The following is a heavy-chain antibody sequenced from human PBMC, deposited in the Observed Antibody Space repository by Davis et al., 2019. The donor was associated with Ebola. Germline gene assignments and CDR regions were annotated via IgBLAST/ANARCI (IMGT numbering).Heavy chain of an antibody. Sequence: PGGSLRLSCKGSGYSFTSYWIGWVRQMPGKGLEWMGIIYPGDSDTRYSPSFQGQVTISADKSISTAYLQWSSLKASDTAMYYCARRGQRGYDFWSGYEANWFDPWSQGTLVTVSS. V-gene: IGHV5-51*01. D-gene: IGHD3-3*01. CDR2: IYPGDSDT. CDR3: ARRGQRGYDFWSGYEANWFDP. CDR1: GYSFTSYW. J-gene: IGHJ5*02.